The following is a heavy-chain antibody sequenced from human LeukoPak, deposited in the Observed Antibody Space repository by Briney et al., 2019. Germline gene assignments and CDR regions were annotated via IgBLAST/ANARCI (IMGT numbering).Heavy chain of an antibody. J-gene: IGHJ6*03. CDR3: GRDLNWEMGAGAGTKVVFNI. CDR1: GGSISSSNYF. V-gene: IGHV4-39*07. D-gene: IGHD1-26*01. Sequence: SETLSLTCTVSGGSISSSNYFWGWVRQPPGKGLEWIGTISYSGTTHDNPSLKSRVIISVDTSKKQFSLRLSSVTAADTAVYYCGRDLNWEMGAGAGTKVVFNIGGKGKRATV. CDR2: ISYSGTT.